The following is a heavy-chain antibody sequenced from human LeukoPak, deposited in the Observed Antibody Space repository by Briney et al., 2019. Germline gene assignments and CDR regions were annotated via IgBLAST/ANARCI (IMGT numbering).Heavy chain of an antibody. CDR3: AKRYYYDNSGLWDS. Sequence: GGSLRLSCAASGFTFSNYAMSWVRQAPGKGLEWVSAITSSGGSTYSVDSVKGRFTISRDNSKNTLYLQVTSLRAEDTAVYYCAKRYYYDNSGLWDSWGQGTLVTVSS. CDR2: ITSSGGST. D-gene: IGHD3-22*01. V-gene: IGHV3-23*01. J-gene: IGHJ4*02. CDR1: GFTFSNYA.